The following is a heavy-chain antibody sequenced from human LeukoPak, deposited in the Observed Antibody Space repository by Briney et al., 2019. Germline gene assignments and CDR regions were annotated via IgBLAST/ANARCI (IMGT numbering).Heavy chain of an antibody. D-gene: IGHD6-19*01. J-gene: IGHJ4*02. CDR3: ARGGKWLDEK. Sequence: GGSLRLSCAASGFTFSSYWMSWVRQAPGRGLEWVANMKQDGSEINYVDSVKGRFTISRDNAKNLVYLQMNSLRAEDTAVYHCARGGKWLDEKRGQGTLVTVSS. V-gene: IGHV3-7*01. CDR1: GFTFSSYW. CDR2: MKQDGSEI.